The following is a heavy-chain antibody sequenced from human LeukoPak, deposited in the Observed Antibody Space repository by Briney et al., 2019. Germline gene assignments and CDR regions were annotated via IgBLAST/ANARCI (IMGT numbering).Heavy chain of an antibody. CDR1: GGSISSSSYY. CDR2: INHSRST. CDR3: ARGSIAYYYMDV. V-gene: IGHV4-39*07. J-gene: IGHJ6*03. D-gene: IGHD3-22*01. Sequence: PSETLSLTCTVSGGSISSSSYYWGWIRQPPGKGLEWIGEINHSRSTNYNPSLKSRVTISVDTSKNQFSLKLSSVTAADTAVYYCARGSIAYYYMDVWGKGTTVTISS.